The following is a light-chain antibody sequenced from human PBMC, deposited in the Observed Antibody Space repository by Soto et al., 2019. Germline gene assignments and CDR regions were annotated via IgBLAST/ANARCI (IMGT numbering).Light chain of an antibody. V-gene: IGKV3-11*01. CDR1: QTFSSH. Sequence: EIVLTQSPATLSLSPGERATLSCRASQTFSSHLAWYQQKPGQAPRRLIYDASKRATGTPARFSGRGSGTDFALTISSLEPEDFAVYYCQQRHNWPPVITFGQGTRLEIK. CDR3: QQRHNWPPVIT. CDR2: DAS. J-gene: IGKJ5*01.